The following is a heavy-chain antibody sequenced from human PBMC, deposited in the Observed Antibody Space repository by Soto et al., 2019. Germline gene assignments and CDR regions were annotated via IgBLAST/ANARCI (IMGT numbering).Heavy chain of an antibody. CDR2: IYANGFT. Sequence: SETLSLTCSVSGDSVNSGTYYWNWVRQSPGKGLEWIGRIYANGFTDYNPSLKSRVTISVDTSMNQVSLKLTSVTAADAAVYLIITITLYRCTDDRYSTADCYYRWFDPWGQRTQVAVSP. D-gene: IGHD2-21*01. J-gene: IGHJ5*02. CDR1: GDSVNSGTYY. CDR3: ITITLYRCTDDRYSTADCYYRWFDP. V-gene: IGHV4-61*01.